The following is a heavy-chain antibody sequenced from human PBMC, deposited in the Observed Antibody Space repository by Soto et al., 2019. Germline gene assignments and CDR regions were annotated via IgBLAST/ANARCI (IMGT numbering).Heavy chain of an antibody. J-gene: IGHJ4*02. Sequence: SETLSLTCTVSAGSITTSYWSWIRQPAGKGLEWIGRIYPRARTHYNPSLKSRVTMSVDTPQNRFPLKLSSVSAADRAVYYCAREGSGRFDYWGQGTLVTVSS. D-gene: IGHD6-25*01. CDR1: AGSITTSY. CDR2: IYPRART. V-gene: IGHV4-4*07. CDR3: AREGSGRFDY.